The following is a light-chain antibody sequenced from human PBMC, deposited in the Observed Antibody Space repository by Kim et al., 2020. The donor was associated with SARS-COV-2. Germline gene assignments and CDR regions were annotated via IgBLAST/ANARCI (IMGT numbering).Light chain of an antibody. CDR1: KLGERY. CDR3: QVGDSKV. J-gene: IGLJ2*01. Sequence: SVSGSPGQTASSTCSGDKLGERYVCWYQQKPGQSPVLVICQDNKRPSGIPERFSGSNSGNTATLTISGTQAIDEANYWCQVGDSKVFGGGTKVTVL. CDR2: QDN. V-gene: IGLV3-1*01.